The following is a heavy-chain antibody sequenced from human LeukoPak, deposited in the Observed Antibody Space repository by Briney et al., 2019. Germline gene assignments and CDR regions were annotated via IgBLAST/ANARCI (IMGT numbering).Heavy chain of an antibody. Sequence: GGSLRLSCAASGFTLSSYEMNWVRQAPGKGLEWVSYISSSGSTIYYADSVKGRFTISRDNAKNTLYLQMNTLIADDTAVYYCAKGVKQIVVVTDYWGQGTLVTVSS. CDR3: AKGVKQIVVVTDY. V-gene: IGHV3-48*03. CDR1: GFTLSSYE. CDR2: ISSSGSTI. J-gene: IGHJ4*02. D-gene: IGHD2-21*02.